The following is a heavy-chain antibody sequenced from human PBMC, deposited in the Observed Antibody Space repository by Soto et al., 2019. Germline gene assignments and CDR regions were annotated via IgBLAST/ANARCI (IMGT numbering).Heavy chain of an antibody. J-gene: IGHJ6*02. Sequence: ESGGGLVQPGGSLRLSCAASGFTFSSYDMHWVRQATGKGLEWVSAIGTAGDTYYPGSVKGRFTISRENAKNSLYLQMNSLRAGDTAVYYCARDISLVRGVSDYYYYYGMDVWGQGTTVTVSS. V-gene: IGHV3-13*01. CDR1: GFTFSSYD. CDR3: ARDISLVRGVSDYYYYYGMDV. D-gene: IGHD3-10*01. CDR2: IGTAGDT.